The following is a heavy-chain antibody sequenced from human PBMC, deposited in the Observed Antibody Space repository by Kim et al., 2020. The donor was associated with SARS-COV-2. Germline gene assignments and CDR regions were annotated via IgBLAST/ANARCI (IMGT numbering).Heavy chain of an antibody. CDR2: ISSSSSTT. CDR1: GFTFSTYT. D-gene: IGHD2-15*01. CDR3: ARGWRYCSGGNCPDY. Sequence: GGSLRLSCAASGFTFSTYTMNWVRQAPGKGLEWVSSISSSSSTTYYVDSVKGRFTISRDNAKNSLYLQMNSLRDEDTAVYYCARGWRYCSGGNCPDYWG. V-gene: IGHV3-48*02. J-gene: IGHJ4*01.